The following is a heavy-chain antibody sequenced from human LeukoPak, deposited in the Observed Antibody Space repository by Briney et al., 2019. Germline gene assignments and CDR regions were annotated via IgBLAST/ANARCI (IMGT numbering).Heavy chain of an antibody. CDR1: GGSISSSFNY. D-gene: IGHD3-22*01. CDR2: IYESGSA. CDR3: ARGGGYQNYYDSSGYYPGPELADY. Sequence: PSETLSLTCTVSGGSISSSFNYWAWIRQPPGKGLEWIGSIYESGSAYYNPSLKSRITMSVDTSENQFSLKLTSVTAADTAVYYCARGGGYQNYYDSSGYYPGPELADYWGQGTLVTVSS. V-gene: IGHV4-39*01. J-gene: IGHJ4*02.